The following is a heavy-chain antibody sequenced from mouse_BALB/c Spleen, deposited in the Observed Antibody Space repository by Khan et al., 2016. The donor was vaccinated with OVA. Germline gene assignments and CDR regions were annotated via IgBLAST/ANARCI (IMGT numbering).Heavy chain of an antibody. V-gene: IGHV3-2*02. D-gene: IGHD1-2*01. CDR1: GYSITSGYG. CDR2: ISYSGST. CDR3: AGTAGIKY. Sequence: VQLKESGPGLVKPSQSLSLTCTVTGYSITSGYGWNWIRQFPGNKLEWMGYISYSGSTNYNPSLKSRISITRDTSKNQFFLQLNSVTTEDTATYYCAGTAGIKYWGQGTTLTVSS. J-gene: IGHJ2*01.